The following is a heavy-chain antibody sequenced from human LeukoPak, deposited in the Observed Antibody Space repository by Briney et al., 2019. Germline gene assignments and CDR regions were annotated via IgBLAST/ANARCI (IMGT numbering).Heavy chain of an antibody. Sequence: ASVKVSCKASGYTFRDFGISWVRQAPGQGLEWMGWITTYNGNTNYIQKLQGRVTMTTDTSTSTAYMELSSLRSEDTAVYYCARRRPIRGGFWFDPWGQGTLVTVSS. CDR2: ITTYNGNT. V-gene: IGHV1-18*01. CDR1: GYTFRDFG. D-gene: IGHD3-10*01. CDR3: ARRRPIRGGFWFDP. J-gene: IGHJ5*02.